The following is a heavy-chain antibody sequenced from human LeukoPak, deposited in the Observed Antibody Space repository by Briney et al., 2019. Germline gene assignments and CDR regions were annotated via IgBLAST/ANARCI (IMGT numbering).Heavy chain of an antibody. D-gene: IGHD3-10*01. Sequence: PGRSLRLSCAASGFTFSGHGMHWVRQAPGKGLEGVAVISYDGRNEYYADSVKGRFTISRDNSENALYLQLNSLRAEDTAVYYCAKGELYYYGSGTAWGQGTLVTVSS. J-gene: IGHJ4*02. CDR1: GFTFSGHG. CDR3: AKGELYYYGSGTA. CDR2: ISYDGRNE. V-gene: IGHV3-30*18.